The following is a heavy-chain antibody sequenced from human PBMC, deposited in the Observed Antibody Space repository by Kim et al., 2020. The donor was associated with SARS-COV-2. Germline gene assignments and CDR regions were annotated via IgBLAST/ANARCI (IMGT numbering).Heavy chain of an antibody. CDR1: GFTFSSYS. CDR3: ARVQRGYSGYVGLDY. Sequence: GGSLRLSCAASGFTFSSYSMNWVRQAPGKGLEWVSSISSSSSYIYYADSVKGRFTISRDNAKNSLYLQMNSLRAEDTAVYYCARVQRGYSGYVGLDYWGQGALVTVSS. CDR2: ISSSSSYI. V-gene: IGHV3-21*01. J-gene: IGHJ4*02. D-gene: IGHD5-12*01.